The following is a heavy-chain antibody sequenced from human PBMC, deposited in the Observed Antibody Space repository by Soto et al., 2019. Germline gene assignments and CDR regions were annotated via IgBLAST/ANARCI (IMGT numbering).Heavy chain of an antibody. CDR3: ARGIAAAGDY. CDR2: IIPILGIA. J-gene: IGHJ4*02. CDR1: GGTFSSYT. Sequence: QVQLVQSGAEVKKPGSSVKVSCKASGGTFSSYTISWVRQAPGQGLEWMGRIIPILGIANYAQKFQGRVTITADKSTGTAYMELSSLRSEDTAVYYCARGIAAAGDYWGQGTLVTVSS. V-gene: IGHV1-69*02. D-gene: IGHD6-13*01.